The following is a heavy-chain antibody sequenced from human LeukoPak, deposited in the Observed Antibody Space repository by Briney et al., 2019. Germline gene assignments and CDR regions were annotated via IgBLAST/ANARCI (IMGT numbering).Heavy chain of an antibody. CDR1: GGSISSYY. D-gene: IGHD3-10*01. CDR3: ARAPITIYAFDI. J-gene: IGHJ3*02. Sequence: SETLSLTCTVSGGSISSYYWSWIRQPPGKGLEWIGYIYYSGSTNYNPSLKSRVTISVDTSKNQFSLKLSSVTAADTTVYYCARAPITIYAFDIWGQGTMVTVSS. V-gene: IGHV4-59*01. CDR2: IYYSGST.